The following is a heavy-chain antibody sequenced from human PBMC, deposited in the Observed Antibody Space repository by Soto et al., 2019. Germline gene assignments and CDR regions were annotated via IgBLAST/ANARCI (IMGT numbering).Heavy chain of an antibody. D-gene: IGHD3-10*01. J-gene: IGHJ4*02. CDR1: GFTVSNAW. V-gene: IGHV3-15*01. CDR3: TTDGYGSGSYDY. CDR2: IKSKTDGGTT. Sequence: GGSLRLSCAASGFTVSNAWMSWVRQAPGKGLEWVGRIKSKTDGGTTDYAAPVKGRFTISRDDSKNTLYLQMNSLKTEDTAVYYCTTDGYGSGSYDYWGQGTLVTVSS.